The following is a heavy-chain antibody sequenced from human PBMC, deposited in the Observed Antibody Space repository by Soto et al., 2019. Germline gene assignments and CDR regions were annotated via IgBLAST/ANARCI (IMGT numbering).Heavy chain of an antibody. J-gene: IGHJ6*02. CDR2: SIPIFGTA. CDR3: AREYYGDHRGYYYYGMDV. V-gene: IGHV1-69*12. D-gene: IGHD3-3*01. Sequence: QVQLVQSGAEVKKPGSSVKVSCKASGGTFSSYAISWVRQAPGQGLEWMGGSIPIFGTANYAQKLQGRVTITADXXTXTXXMELSSLRSEDTAVYYCAREYYGDHRGYYYYGMDVWGQGTTVTVSS. CDR1: GGTFSSYA.